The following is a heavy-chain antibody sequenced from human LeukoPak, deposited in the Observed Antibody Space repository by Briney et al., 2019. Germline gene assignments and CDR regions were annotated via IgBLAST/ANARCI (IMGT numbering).Heavy chain of an antibody. CDR1: GITFSSYT. J-gene: IGHJ3*02. D-gene: IGHD1-14*01. CDR2: ISYDGSNK. CDR3: ARNQGEGAFDI. Sequence: GGSLRLSCAASGITFSSYTMHWVRQAPGKGLEWVAVISYDGSNKLYADSVKGRLTISRDNSKNTLYLQMNSLRAEDTAVYYCARNQGEGAFDIWGQGTMVTVS. V-gene: IGHV3-30*04.